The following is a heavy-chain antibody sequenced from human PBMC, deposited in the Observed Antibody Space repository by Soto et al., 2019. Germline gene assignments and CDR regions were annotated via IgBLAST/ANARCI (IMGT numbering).Heavy chain of an antibody. V-gene: IGHV2-5*02. J-gene: IGHJ4*02. Sequence: QITLKESGPTLVKPTQTLTLTCTFSGFSLSTSGVGVGWIRQPPGKALEWLALIYWDDDKRYSPSLKSRLTITKDTSKNQVVLTMTNMDPVETATYYCAHRARGATIFGVVIRRYFDYWGQGTLVTVSS. CDR2: IYWDDDK. CDR1: GFSLSTSGVG. D-gene: IGHD3-3*01. CDR3: AHRARGATIFGVVIRRYFDY.